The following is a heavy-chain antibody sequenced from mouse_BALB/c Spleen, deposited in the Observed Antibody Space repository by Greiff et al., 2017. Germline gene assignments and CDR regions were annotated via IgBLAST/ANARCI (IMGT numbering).Heavy chain of an antibody. V-gene: IGHV2-9-2*01. CDR3: VREIYGSSYAMDY. D-gene: IGHD1-1*01. Sequence: VNVVESGPGLVAPSQSLSITCTVSGFSLTSYDISWFRQPPGKGLEWLGVIWTGGGTNYNSAFMSRLSISKDNSKSQVFLKMNSLQTDDTAIYYCVREIYGSSYAMDYWGQGTSVTVSS. CDR2: IWTGGGT. CDR1: GFSLTSYD. J-gene: IGHJ4*01.